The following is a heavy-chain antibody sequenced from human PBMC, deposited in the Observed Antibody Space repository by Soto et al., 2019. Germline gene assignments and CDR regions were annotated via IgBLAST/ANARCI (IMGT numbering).Heavy chain of an antibody. CDR1: GGTFRSYA. J-gene: IGHJ6*02. CDR3: ARDSMGYSSSSDLFFVDRKRPQYYSYGMDV. D-gene: IGHD6-6*01. Sequence: SVKVSCKASGGTFRSYAINLGRQAPGQGLELMGGIIPIFGTANYAQKFQGRVTITADESTSTAYMELSSLRSEDTAVYYCARDSMGYSSSSDLFFVDRKRPQYYSYGMDVWGQGTTVTVSS. V-gene: IGHV1-69*13. CDR2: IIPIFGTA.